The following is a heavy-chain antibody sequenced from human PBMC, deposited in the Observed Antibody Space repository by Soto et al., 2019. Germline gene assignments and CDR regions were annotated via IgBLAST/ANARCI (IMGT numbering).Heavy chain of an antibody. J-gene: IGHJ5*02. Sequence: SETLSLTCAVSGGSISSGGYSWSWIRQPPGKGLEWIGYIYHSGSTYYNPSLKSXVTISVERSKNQFSLKLSSVTAADTAVYYCAREIRGYSGYEEVNWFDPWGQGTLVTVSS. V-gene: IGHV4-30-2*01. CDR1: GGSISSGGYS. CDR3: AREIRGYSGYEEVNWFDP. D-gene: IGHD5-12*01. CDR2: IYHSGST.